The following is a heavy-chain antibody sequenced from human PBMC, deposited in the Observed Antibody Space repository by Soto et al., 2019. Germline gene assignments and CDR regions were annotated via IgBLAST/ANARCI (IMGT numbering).Heavy chain of an antibody. CDR3: ARGLTPPDGPAWYYFDS. V-gene: IGHV4-4*07. Sequence: SETLSLTCTVSGASITGSSYWSWLRPPSGKGLEWIGRFSLSGTTNYNPSLRSRVTMSADVSKNQFSLRLTSVTAADTALYYCARGLTPPDGPAWYYFDSWGQGTLVTVSS. CDR2: FSLSGTT. CDR1: GASITGSSY. J-gene: IGHJ4*02. D-gene: IGHD2-8*02.